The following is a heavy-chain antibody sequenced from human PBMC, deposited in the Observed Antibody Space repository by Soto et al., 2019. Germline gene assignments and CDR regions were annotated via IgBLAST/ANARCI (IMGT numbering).Heavy chain of an antibody. CDR1: GDSFTSVSDY. V-gene: IGHV4-61*01. CDR2: IYYSGSA. Sequence: SETLSLTCTVSGDSFTSVSDYWSWIRQPPGKGLEWIGYIYYSGSADYNPSLGSRVTISIDTSKNQFSLKLTSVTAADTAVYYCERGVGSGYYYYHMDIWRQGPTVIVSS. CDR3: ERGVGSGYYYYHMDI. J-gene: IGHJ6*02. D-gene: IGHD3-10*01.